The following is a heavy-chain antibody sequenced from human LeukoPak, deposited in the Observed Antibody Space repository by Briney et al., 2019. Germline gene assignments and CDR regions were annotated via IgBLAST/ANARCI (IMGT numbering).Heavy chain of an antibody. J-gene: IGHJ4*02. CDR2: INHSGST. D-gene: IGHD6-19*01. Sequence: PSETLSLTCAVYGGSFSGYYWGWIRQPPGKGLEWIGEINHSGSTNYNPSLKSRVTISVDTSKNQFSLKLSSVTAADTAVYYCARDRQWLVLMDYWGQGTLVTVSS. V-gene: IGHV4-34*01. CDR1: GGSFSGYY. CDR3: ARDRQWLVLMDY.